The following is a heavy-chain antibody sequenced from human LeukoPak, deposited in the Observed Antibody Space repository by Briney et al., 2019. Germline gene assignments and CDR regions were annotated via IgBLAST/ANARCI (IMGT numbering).Heavy chain of an antibody. V-gene: IGHV3-23*01. CDR1: GFTFSSYA. D-gene: IGHD3-22*01. CDR3: AKDNMVHSSGYYYYFDY. Sequence: GGSLGLSCAASGFTFSSYAMSWVRQAPGKGLEWVSAISGSGGSTYYADSVKGRFTISRDNSKNTLYLQMNSLRAEDTAVYYCAKDNMVHSSGYYYYFDYWGQGTLVTVSS. J-gene: IGHJ4*02. CDR2: ISGSGGST.